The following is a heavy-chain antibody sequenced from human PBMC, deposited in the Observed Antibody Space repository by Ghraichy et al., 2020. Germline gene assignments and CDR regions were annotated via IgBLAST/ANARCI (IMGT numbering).Heavy chain of an antibody. CDR1: GGTFSSYA. V-gene: IGHV1-69*13. Sequence: SVKVSCKASGGTFSSYAISWVRQAPGQGLEWMGGIIPIFGTANYAQKFQGRVTITADESTSTAYMELSSLRSEDTAVYYCAREGYYDFWSGYLWGQGTLVTVSS. CDR2: IIPIFGTA. CDR3: AREGYYDFWSGYL. J-gene: IGHJ4*02. D-gene: IGHD3-3*01.